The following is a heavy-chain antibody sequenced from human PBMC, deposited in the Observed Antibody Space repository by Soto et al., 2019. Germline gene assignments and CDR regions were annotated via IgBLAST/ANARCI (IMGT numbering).Heavy chain of an antibody. Sequence: ASVKVSCKVSGYTFTSYAMHWVRQAPGQRLEWMGWINAGNGNTKYSQKFQGRVTITRDTSASTAYMELSSLRSEDTAVYYCAKVGFSGSSTYYYYYGMDVWGQGTTVTVSS. V-gene: IGHV1-3*01. D-gene: IGHD1-26*01. CDR3: AKVGFSGSSTYYYYYGMDV. CDR1: GYTFTSYA. CDR2: INAGNGNT. J-gene: IGHJ6*02.